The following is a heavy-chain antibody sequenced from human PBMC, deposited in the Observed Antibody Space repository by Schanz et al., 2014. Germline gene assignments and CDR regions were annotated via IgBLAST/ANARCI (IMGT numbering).Heavy chain of an antibody. V-gene: IGHV3-23*04. CDR3: AKHVRSLTGNDY. D-gene: IGHD3-9*01. CDR2: LTGSGTTT. Sequence: EVQLVESGGGLVQPGGSLRLSCAASGFTFSNHALSWIRQAPGKGLEWVSALTGSGTTTYYADSVKGRFTISRDNSKNTLDLQMNSLRAEDTAIYYCAKHVRSLTGNDYWGQGTLVTVSS. J-gene: IGHJ4*02. CDR1: GFTFSNHA.